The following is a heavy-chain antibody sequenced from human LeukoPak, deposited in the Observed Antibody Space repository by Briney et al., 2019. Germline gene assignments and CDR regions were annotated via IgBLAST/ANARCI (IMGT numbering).Heavy chain of an antibody. J-gene: IGHJ4*02. D-gene: IGHD1-26*01. CDR3: ARGGVGAWRVPFDY. Sequence: GGSLRLSCAASGFTFSSYWMSWVRQAPGKGLEWVANIKQGGSEKYYVDSVKGRFTISRDNAKNSLYLQMNSLRAEDTAVYYCARGGVGAWRVPFDYWGQGTLVTVSS. CDR2: IKQGGSEK. V-gene: IGHV3-7*01. CDR1: GFTFSSYW.